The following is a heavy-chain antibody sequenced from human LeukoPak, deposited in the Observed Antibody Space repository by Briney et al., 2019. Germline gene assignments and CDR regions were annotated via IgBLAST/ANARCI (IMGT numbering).Heavy chain of an antibody. Sequence: TGESLKISCKGSGYSFSTYWIAWVRQTPGKGLEWMGVIYPGDSDTRYSPSFQGQVTISADKSISTAYLQWSSLKASDTAMYYCARRAKAMEYFDLWGPGTLISVSS. D-gene: IGHD2/OR15-2a*01. V-gene: IGHV5-51*01. J-gene: IGHJ2*01. CDR3: ARRAKAMEYFDL. CDR1: GYSFSTYW. CDR2: IYPGDSDT.